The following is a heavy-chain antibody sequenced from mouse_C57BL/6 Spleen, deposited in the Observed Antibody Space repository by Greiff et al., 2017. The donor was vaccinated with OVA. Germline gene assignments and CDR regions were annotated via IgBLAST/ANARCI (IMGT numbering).Heavy chain of an antibody. CDR1: GYSITSGYY. CDR2: ISYDGSN. V-gene: IGHV3-6*01. Sequence: EVQLQESGPGLVKPSQSLSLTCSVTGYSITSGYYWNWIRQFPGNKLEWMGYISYDGSNNYNPSLKNRISITRDTSKNQFFLKLNSVTTEGTATYYCASLPYWGQGTLVTVSA. D-gene: IGHD2-1*01. CDR3: ASLPY. J-gene: IGHJ3*01.